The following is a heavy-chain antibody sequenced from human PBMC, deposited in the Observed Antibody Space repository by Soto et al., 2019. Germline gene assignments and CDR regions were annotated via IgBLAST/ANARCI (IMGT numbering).Heavy chain of an antibody. Sequence: PSETLSLTCTVAGGSISSYYWSWIRQPPGKGLEWIGYIYYSGSTNYNPSLKSRVTISVDTSKNQFSLKLSSVTAADTAVYYCARSSSRIFGVPWDWFDPWGQGTLVTVPQ. CDR1: GGSISSYY. J-gene: IGHJ5*02. CDR2: IYYSGST. V-gene: IGHV4-59*12. CDR3: ARSSSRIFGVPWDWFDP. D-gene: IGHD3-3*01.